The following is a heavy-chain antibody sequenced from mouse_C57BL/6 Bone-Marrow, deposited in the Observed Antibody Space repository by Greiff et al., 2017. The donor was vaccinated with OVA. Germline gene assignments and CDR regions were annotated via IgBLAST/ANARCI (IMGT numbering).Heavy chain of an antibody. CDR1: GFTFSSYA. J-gene: IGHJ3*01. CDR3: KRDYYGSSSFAY. Sequence: EVQGVESGEGLVKPGGSLKLSCAASGFTFSSYAMSWVRQTPEKRLEWVAYISSGGDYIYYADTVKGRFTISRDNARNTLYLQMSSLKSEDTAMDYWKRDYYGSSSFAYWGQGTLVTVSA. CDR2: ISSGGDYI. D-gene: IGHD1-1*01. V-gene: IGHV5-9-1*02.